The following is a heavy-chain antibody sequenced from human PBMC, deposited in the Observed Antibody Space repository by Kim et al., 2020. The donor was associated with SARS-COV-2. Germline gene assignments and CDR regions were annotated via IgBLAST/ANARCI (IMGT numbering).Heavy chain of an antibody. J-gene: IGHJ6*02. D-gene: IGHD1-1*01. CDR2: ISGSGGST. CDR3: AKGPPAGTPDYYSGMDV. Sequence: GGSLRLSCAASGFTFSSYAMSWVRQAPGKGLEWVSAISGSGGSTYYADSVKGRFTISRDNSKNTLYLQMNSLRAEDTAVYYCAKGPPAGTPDYYSGMDVWVQGTTVTVSS. CDR1: GFTFSSYA. V-gene: IGHV3-23*01.